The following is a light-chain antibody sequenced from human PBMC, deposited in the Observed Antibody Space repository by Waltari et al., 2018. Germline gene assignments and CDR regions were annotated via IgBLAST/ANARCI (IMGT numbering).Light chain of an antibody. CDR3: CSYAGHSTYV. CDR1: SSDVGNYNL. Sequence: QSALTQPASVSGSPGQSITISCTGTSSDVGNYNLVPWYHQHPGKAPKLMIYEVSQLPSGFSNRFSGSKSGNTASLTISVLQPEDETDYYCCSYAGHSTYVFGTGTKVTVL. J-gene: IGLJ1*01. V-gene: IGLV2-23*02. CDR2: EVS.